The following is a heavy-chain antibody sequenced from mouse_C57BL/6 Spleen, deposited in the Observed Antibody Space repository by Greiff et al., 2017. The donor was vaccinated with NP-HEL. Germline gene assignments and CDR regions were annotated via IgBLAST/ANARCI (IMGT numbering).Heavy chain of an antibody. CDR3: ARPLFTTVVARYAMDY. CDR1: GFNIKNTY. Sequence: EVKLVESVAELVRPGASVKLSCTASGFNIKNTYMHWVKQRPEQGLEWIGRIDPANGNTKYAPKFQGKATITADTSSNTAYLQLSSLTSEDTAIYYCARPLFTTVVARYAMDYWGQGTSVTVSS. J-gene: IGHJ4*01. D-gene: IGHD1-1*01. V-gene: IGHV14-3*01. CDR2: IDPANGNT.